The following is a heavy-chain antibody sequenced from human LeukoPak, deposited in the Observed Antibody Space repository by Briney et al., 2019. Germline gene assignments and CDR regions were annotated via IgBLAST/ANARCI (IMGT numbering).Heavy chain of an antibody. CDR3: ARDGAGYSSGLPLDY. V-gene: IGHV1-18*01. D-gene: IGHD6-19*01. CDR1: GYTFTSYG. Sequence: ASVKVSCKASGYTFTSYGISWVRQAPGQGLEWMGWISAYNGNTNYAQKLQGRVTMTTDTSTSTAYMELRSLRSDDTAVYYCARDGAGYSSGLPLDYRGQGTLVTVSS. CDR2: ISAYNGNT. J-gene: IGHJ4*02.